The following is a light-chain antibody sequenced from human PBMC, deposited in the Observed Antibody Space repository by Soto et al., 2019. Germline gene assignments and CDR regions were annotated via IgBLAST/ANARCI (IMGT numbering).Light chain of an antibody. CDR1: QSVSSSY. Sequence: EIVLTQSPGTLSLSPGERATLSCRASQSVSSSYLAWYQQKPGQAPRLLIHGASSRATGIPDRFSGSGSGTDFTLTISRLEPEDFAVYYCQQYGSSRVTFGQGTKVEIK. J-gene: IGKJ1*01. V-gene: IGKV3-20*01. CDR3: QQYGSSRVT. CDR2: GAS.